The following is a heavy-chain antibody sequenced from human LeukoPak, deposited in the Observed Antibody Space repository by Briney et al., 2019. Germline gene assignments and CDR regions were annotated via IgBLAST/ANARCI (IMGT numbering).Heavy chain of an antibody. CDR3: AKDPWGYFDWLLPSDY. J-gene: IGHJ4*02. V-gene: IGHV3-30*02. Sequence: PVGSLGLSCAASGFTFSSYGRHWVRQAPGKGLEWMAFIRYDGSNKYYADSVKGRFTISRDNSKNTLYLQMNSLRAEDTAVYYCAKDPWGYFDWLLPSDYWGQGTLVTVSS. CDR1: GFTFSSYG. D-gene: IGHD3-9*01. CDR2: IRYDGSNK.